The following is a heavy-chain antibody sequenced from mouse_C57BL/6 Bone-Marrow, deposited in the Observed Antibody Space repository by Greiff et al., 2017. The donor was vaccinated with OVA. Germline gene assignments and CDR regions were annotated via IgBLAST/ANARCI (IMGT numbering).Heavy chain of an antibody. J-gene: IGHJ2*01. Sequence: VQLKESGAELVRPGASVKLSCTASGFNIKDDYMHWVKQRPEQGLEWIGWIDPENGDTEYASKFQGKATITADTSSNTAYLQLSSLTSEDTAVYYCTSHYYGSSYVGTTFDYWGQGTTLTVSS. CDR2: IDPENGDT. D-gene: IGHD1-1*01. CDR1: GFNIKDDY. V-gene: IGHV14-4*01. CDR3: TSHYYGSSYVGTTFDY.